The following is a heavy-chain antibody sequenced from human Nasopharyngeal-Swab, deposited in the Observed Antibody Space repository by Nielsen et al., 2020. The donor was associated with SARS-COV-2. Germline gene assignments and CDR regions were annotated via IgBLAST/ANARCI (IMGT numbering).Heavy chain of an antibody. D-gene: IGHD6-13*01. J-gene: IGHJ4*02. CDR2: IYPSGST. V-gene: IGHV4-61*02. CDR3: ARTIIAAAEGYFDY. Sequence: SETLSLTCTVSGGSISSGGYYWSWIRQPAGKGLEWIGRIYPSGSTNYNPSLKSRVTISVDTSKNQFSLKLSSVTAADTAVYYCARTIIAAAEGYFDYWGQGTLVTVSS. CDR1: GGSISSGGYY.